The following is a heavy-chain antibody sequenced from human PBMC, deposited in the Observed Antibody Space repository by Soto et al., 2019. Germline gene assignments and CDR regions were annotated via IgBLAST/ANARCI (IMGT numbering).Heavy chain of an antibody. CDR3: ARDRADPIGAYHPLFGS. D-gene: IGHD3-16*01. Sequence: SDTLSLTCPFSGFSIRSVNRWWRWVRQPPGKGLEWLGYIHAGGTTYVTPSLKSRLTMSVDTSRNQFSLNLNSVTAADTAVYFCARDRADPIGAYHPLFGSWGLGTLVTVSS. CDR1: GFSIRSVNRW. V-gene: IGHV4-30-4*02. J-gene: IGHJ4*02. CDR2: IHAGGTT.